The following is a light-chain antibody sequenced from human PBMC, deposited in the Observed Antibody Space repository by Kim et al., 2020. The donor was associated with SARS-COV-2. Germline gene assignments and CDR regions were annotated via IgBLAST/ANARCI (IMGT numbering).Light chain of an antibody. CDR3: NSRDSSGNHVV. CDR1: SLRNLY. J-gene: IGLJ2*01. Sequence: AFGQAVRDNSQGGSLRNLYSNWVPPKAGQAPVLVIYGKNNRPSGIPDRFSGSSSGNTASLTITGAQAEDEADYYCNSRDSSGNHVVFGGGTQLTVL. V-gene: IGLV3-19*01. CDR2: GKN.